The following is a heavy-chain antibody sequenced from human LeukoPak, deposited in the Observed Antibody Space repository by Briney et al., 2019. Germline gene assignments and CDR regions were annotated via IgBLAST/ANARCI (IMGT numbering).Heavy chain of an antibody. Sequence: ASVKVSCKASGYTFTSYDINWVRQATGQGLEWMGWMNPNSGNTGYAQKFQGRVTMTRNTSISTAYMELSSLRSEDTAAYYCARWGAVAGQRRGPIDYWGQGTLVTVSS. V-gene: IGHV1-8*01. CDR1: GYTFTSYD. CDR3: ARWGAVAGQRRGPIDY. J-gene: IGHJ4*02. D-gene: IGHD6-19*01. CDR2: MNPNSGNT.